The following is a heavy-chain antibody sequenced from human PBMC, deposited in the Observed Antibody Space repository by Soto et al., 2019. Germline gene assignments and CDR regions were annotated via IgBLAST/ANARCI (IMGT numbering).Heavy chain of an antibody. Sequence: QVQLVQSGAEVKKPGSSVRVSCKASGGTLNSYTISWVRQAPGQGLEWMGGIIPVFGTTDYAQKFQGRVTITADQSTGPASLDLFSLRSEDAAIYYCSFSNSYGRGDFWGQGTLVSVSS. V-gene: IGHV1-69*01. CDR2: IIPVFGTT. CDR3: SFSNSYGRGDF. J-gene: IGHJ4*02. CDR1: GGTLNSYT. D-gene: IGHD4-4*01.